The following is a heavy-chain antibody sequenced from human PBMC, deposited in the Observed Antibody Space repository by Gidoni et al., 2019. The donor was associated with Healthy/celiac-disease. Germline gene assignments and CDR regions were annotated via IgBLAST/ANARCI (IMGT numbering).Heavy chain of an antibody. Sequence: EVKLVESGGDLLPPVMSRKISGPTSGFSGDDYAMHWVRQAPGKGLELVSGISRNSGSIGYADSVKGRFTISRDNAKNSLYLQMNSLRAEDTALYYCAKARITMVEDAFDIWGQGTMVTVSS. CDR1: GFSGDDYA. CDR3: AKARITMVEDAFDI. CDR2: ISRNSGSI. J-gene: IGHJ3*02. D-gene: IGHD3-10*01. V-gene: IGHV3-9*01.